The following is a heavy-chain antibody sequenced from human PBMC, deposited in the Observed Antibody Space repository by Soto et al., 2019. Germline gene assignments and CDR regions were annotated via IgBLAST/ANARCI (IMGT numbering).Heavy chain of an antibody. CDR3: ARVYYDILTGYQYYFDY. CDR2: IYPGDSDT. CDR1: GYSFTSYW. J-gene: IGHJ4*02. Sequence: ESLKISCKGSGYSFTSYWIGWVRQMPGKGLEWMGIIYPGDSDTRYSPSFQGQITISADKSISTAYLQWSSLKASDTAMYYCARVYYDILTGYQYYFDYWGQGTLVTVSS. V-gene: IGHV5-51*01. D-gene: IGHD3-9*01.